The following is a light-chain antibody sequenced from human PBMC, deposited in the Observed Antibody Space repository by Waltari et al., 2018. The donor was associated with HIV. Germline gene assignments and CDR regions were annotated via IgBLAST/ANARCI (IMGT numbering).Light chain of an antibody. CDR2: EGS. J-gene: IGLJ1*01. Sequence: QSALTQPASVSGSPGQSITISCTGTSSDVGSYNLVSWYQQHPGKAPKVMIYEGSKRPSGVSNRFPGSESGNTASLTISGLRAEDEADYYCCSYTGSSTRRPYVFGTGTKVTVL. CDR1: SSDVGSYNL. V-gene: IGLV2-23*01. CDR3: CSYTGSSTRRPYV.